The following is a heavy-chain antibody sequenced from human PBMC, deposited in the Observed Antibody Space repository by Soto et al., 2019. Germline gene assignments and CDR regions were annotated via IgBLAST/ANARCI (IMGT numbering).Heavy chain of an antibody. CDR1: GYTFTSYD. V-gene: IGHV1-8*01. D-gene: IGHD3-10*01. CDR3: AAEPLGFRYYYGMDV. Sequence: ASVKVSCKASGYTFTSYDINWVRQATGQGPEWMGWMNPDSGNTGYVQKFQGRVTMTRNTAISTAYMELSSLRSEDTAVYYCAAEPLGFRYYYGMDVWGQGTTVTVSS. J-gene: IGHJ6*02. CDR2: MNPDSGNT.